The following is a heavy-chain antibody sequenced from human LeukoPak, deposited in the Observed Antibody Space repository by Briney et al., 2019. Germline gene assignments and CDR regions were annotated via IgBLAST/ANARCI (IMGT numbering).Heavy chain of an antibody. CDR1: GDRPSRNSAA. V-gene: IGHV6-1*01. D-gene: IGHD6-6*01. Sequence: SQTLSLTSAHPGDRPSRNSAASNSTRQSPSRGLEWLGRTYYRTKWYKEYAVSVKSRITINPDSSKNRFALQLNSVTPVDAAGHYCAREEGGIAARPFDYWGQGALFTVSS. J-gene: IGHJ4*02. CDR2: TYYRTKWYK. CDR3: AREEGGIAARPFDY.